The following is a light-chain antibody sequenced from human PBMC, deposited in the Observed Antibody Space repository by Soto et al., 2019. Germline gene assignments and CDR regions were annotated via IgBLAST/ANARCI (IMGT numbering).Light chain of an antibody. V-gene: IGKV3-15*01. Sequence: EIVMTQSPATLSVSPGERATLSCGASQSVSSNLAWYQQKPGQAPRLLIYGASARATGVPARFSGSGSGTEFTFTISRLQSEDFAVYYCQQYNNWPRTFGQGTKVEIK. J-gene: IGKJ1*01. CDR3: QQYNNWPRT. CDR2: GAS. CDR1: QSVSSN.